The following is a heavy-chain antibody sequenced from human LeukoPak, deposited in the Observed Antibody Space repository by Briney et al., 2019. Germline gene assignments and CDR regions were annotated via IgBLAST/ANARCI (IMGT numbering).Heavy chain of an antibody. J-gene: IGHJ4*02. Sequence: GGSLRLSCAASGFTFSSYGIHWVRQAPGKGLEWVAFIRNDARNKYYADSVEGRFSISRDNAKNSLYLQMNSLRAEDTAVYYCARVIYSSGSPEDYWGQGTLVTVSS. D-gene: IGHD6-19*01. CDR1: GFTFSSYG. CDR2: IRNDARNK. CDR3: ARVIYSSGSPEDY. V-gene: IGHV3-30*02.